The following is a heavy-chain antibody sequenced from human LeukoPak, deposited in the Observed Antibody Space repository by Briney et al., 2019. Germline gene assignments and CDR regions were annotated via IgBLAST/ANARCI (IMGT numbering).Heavy chain of an antibody. CDR1: GYTFTSYG. CDR3: ARFSIVADAFDI. J-gene: IGHJ3*02. CDR2: ISAYNGKT. V-gene: IGHV1-18*01. D-gene: IGHD2-21*01. Sequence: ASVKVSCKASGYTFTSYGISGVGQAGGQGREGMGWISAYNGKTNYAQKLQGRVTMITDRSMSEAYMELRRQRADDTDGYDCARFSIVADAFDIWGRGTMVTVS.